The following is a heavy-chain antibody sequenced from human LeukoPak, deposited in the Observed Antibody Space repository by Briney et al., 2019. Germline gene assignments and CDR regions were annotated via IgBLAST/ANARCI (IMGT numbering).Heavy chain of an antibody. CDR2: IIPIFGTA. V-gene: IGHV1-69*13. CDR1: GGTFSSYA. D-gene: IGHD4-17*01. J-gene: IGHJ4*02. Sequence: SVKVSCKASGGTFSSYAISWVRQAPGQGLEWMEGIIPIFGTANYAQKFQGRVTITADESTSTAYMELSSLRSEDTAVYYCARGDAIYGDTFSHFDYWGQGTLVTVSS. CDR3: ARGDAIYGDTFSHFDY.